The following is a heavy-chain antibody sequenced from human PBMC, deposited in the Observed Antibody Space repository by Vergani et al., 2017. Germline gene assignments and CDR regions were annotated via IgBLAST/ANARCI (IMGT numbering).Heavy chain of an antibody. CDR3: ATKSCGTPGFQIGYCRE. Sequence: QVHLVESGGGVVQPGRSLRLSCVVSGLTSSYYGMHWVRQAPGKGLEWVAVISYDGTQKYYSDSVKGRFTISRDNSKSTIYLQMNSLRTEDTAVYYCATKSCGTPGFQIGYCREWGQGTLVTVSS. CDR2: ISYDGTQK. V-gene: IGHV3-30*03. J-gene: IGHJ1*01. D-gene: IGHD1-1*01. CDR1: GLTSSYYG.